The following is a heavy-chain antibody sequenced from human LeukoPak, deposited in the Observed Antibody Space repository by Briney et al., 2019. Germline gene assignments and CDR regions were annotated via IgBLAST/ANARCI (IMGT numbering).Heavy chain of an antibody. Sequence: PGGSLRLSCAASGFTFSSYGMHWVRQAPGKGLEWVAFIRYDGSNKYYADSVKGRFTISRDNSKNTLYLQMNSLRAEDTAVYYCAKVPTTVTFYYYYYGTDVCGQGTTVTVSS. J-gene: IGHJ6*02. D-gene: IGHD4-17*01. CDR2: IRYDGSNK. CDR3: AKVPTTVTFYYYYYGTDV. V-gene: IGHV3-30*02. CDR1: GFTFSSYG.